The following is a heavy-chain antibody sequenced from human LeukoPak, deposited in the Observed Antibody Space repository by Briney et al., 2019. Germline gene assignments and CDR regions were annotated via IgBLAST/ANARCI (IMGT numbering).Heavy chain of an antibody. Sequence: ASVKVSCKASGYTFTGYYMHWVRQAPGQGLEWMEWINPNSGGTNYAQRFQGRVTMTRDTSISTAYMELSRLRSDDTAVYYCARVTPRMIVVVVAANYYFDYWGQGTLVTVSS. D-gene: IGHD2-15*01. CDR2: INPNSGGT. J-gene: IGHJ4*02. V-gene: IGHV1-2*02. CDR3: ARVTPRMIVVVVAANYYFDY. CDR1: GYTFTGYY.